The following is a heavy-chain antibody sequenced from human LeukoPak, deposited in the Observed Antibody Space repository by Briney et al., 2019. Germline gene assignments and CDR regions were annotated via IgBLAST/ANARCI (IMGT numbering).Heavy chain of an antibody. V-gene: IGHV1-69*13. Sequence: ASVNVSCKASGGTFSSYAISWVRQAPGQGLEWMGGIIPIFGTANYAQKFQGRVTITADESTSTAYMELSSLRSEDTAVYYCARGRVMAGYCSGGSCYSGAYWGQGTLVTVSS. CDR1: GGTFSSYA. D-gene: IGHD2-15*01. CDR3: ARGRVMAGYCSGGSCYSGAY. CDR2: IIPIFGTA. J-gene: IGHJ4*02.